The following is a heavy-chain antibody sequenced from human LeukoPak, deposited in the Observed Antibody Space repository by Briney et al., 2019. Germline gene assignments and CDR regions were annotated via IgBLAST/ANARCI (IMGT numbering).Heavy chain of an antibody. D-gene: IGHD6-13*01. Sequence: PGGSLRLSCAASGFTFSDCYMSWIRQAPGKGPEWVSSITSGRTTYYADSVKGRFTISNDNAKKSLYLQMNSLRAEDTAVYYCAREDGSSWYYTPYFDYWGQGTLVTVSS. J-gene: IGHJ4*02. CDR1: GFTFSDCY. V-gene: IGHV3-69-1*01. CDR3: AREDGSSWYYTPYFDY. CDR2: ITSGRTT.